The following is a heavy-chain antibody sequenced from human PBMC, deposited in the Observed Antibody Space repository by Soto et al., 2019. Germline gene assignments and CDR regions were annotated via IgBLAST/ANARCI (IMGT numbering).Heavy chain of an antibody. CDR3: ARDHGRYGGFSFDI. J-gene: IGHJ3*02. CDR2: ISGSGGSK. D-gene: IGHD3-9*01. V-gene: IGHV3-23*01. Sequence: GGSLRLSCAASGFTFSSYAMSWVRQAPGKGLEWVSAISGSGGSKYYADSVKGRFTISRDNSKNTLYLQMNSLRAEDTAVYYCARDHGRYGGFSFDIWGQGTMVTVSS. CDR1: GFTFSSYA.